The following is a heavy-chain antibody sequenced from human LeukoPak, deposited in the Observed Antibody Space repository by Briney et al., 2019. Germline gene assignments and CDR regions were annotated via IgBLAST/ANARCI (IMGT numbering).Heavy chain of an antibody. CDR3: ATKQWLAPPPDS. D-gene: IGHD6-19*01. V-gene: IGHV3-74*01. CDR2: INTDGTVT. CDR1: GFTFSKYW. J-gene: IGHJ4*02. Sequence: GGSLRLSCAASGFTFSKYWMLWVRQAPGKGLESVSRINTDGTVTTYADSVKGRFTVSRDNADNTMFPQMNSVRDEDTAVYYCATKQWLAPPPDSWGQGTPVTVSS.